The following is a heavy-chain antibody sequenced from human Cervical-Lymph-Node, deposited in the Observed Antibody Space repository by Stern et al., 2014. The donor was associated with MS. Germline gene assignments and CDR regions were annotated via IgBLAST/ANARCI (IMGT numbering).Heavy chain of an antibody. J-gene: IGHJ4*02. D-gene: IGHD6-19*01. CDR2: IIPIIGTA. CDR1: GGTFSSYA. CDR3: ARSYGAVAGTGSDY. V-gene: IGHV1-69*01. Sequence: MQLVESGAAVKKPGSSVKVSCKASGGTFSSYAISWVRQAPGQGLEWMGGIIPIIGTANYAQKFQGRVTITADESTSTAYMELSSLRSEDTAVYYCARSYGAVAGTGSDYWGQGTLVTVSS.